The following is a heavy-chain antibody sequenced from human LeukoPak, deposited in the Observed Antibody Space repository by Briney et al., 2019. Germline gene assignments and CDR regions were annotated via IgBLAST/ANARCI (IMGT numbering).Heavy chain of an antibody. V-gene: IGHV5-51*01. CDR2: IYPGDSDT. CDR1: GYSFTSNW. CDR3: ARRYYYGSGSYYAFDI. J-gene: IGHJ3*02. D-gene: IGHD3-10*01. Sequence: GESLKISCETSGYSFTSNWIAWVRQMPGKGLEWMGIIYPGDSDTRYSPSFQGQVTISADKSISTAYLQWSSLKASDTAMYYCARRYYYGSGSYYAFDIWGQGTMVTVSS.